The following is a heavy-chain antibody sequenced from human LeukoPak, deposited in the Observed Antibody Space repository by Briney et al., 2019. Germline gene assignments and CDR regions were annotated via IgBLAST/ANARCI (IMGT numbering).Heavy chain of an antibody. CDR1: GYSFTSYW. CDR3: ARHRSRYYDFWSGPSSDLDY. V-gene: IGHV5-51*01. Sequence: GESLKISCKGSGYSFTSYWIGWVRKMPGKGLEWMGIIYPGDSDTRYSPSFQGQVTISADKSISTAYLQWSSLKASDTAMYYCARHRSRYYDFWSGPSSDLDYWGQGTLVTVSS. J-gene: IGHJ4*02. CDR2: IYPGDSDT. D-gene: IGHD3-3*01.